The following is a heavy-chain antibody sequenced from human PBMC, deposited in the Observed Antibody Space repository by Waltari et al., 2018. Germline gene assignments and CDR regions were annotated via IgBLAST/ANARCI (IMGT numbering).Heavy chain of an antibody. D-gene: IGHD6-13*01. J-gene: IGHJ4*02. CDR3: ATDVSGPKQQLVYYFDY. V-gene: IGHV1-24*01. CDR1: GYTLTELS. Sequence: QVQLVQSGAEVKKPGASVKVSCKVSGYTLTELSMHWVRQAPGKGLEWMGGFDPEDGETIYGQKFQGRVTMTEDTSTDTAYMELSSLRSEDTAVYYCATDVSGPKQQLVYYFDYWGQGTLVTVSS. CDR2: FDPEDGET.